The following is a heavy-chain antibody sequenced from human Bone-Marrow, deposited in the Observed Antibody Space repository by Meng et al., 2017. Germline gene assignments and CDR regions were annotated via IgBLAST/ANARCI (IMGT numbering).Heavy chain of an antibody. V-gene: IGHV3-21*01. Sequence: GGSLRLSCAASGFTFSSYSMNWVRQAPGKGLEWVSSISSSSSYIYYADSVKGRFTISRDNAKNSLYLQMNSLRAEDTAVYYCARVDVIVVLLDYWGQGTRVTVSS. CDR3: ARVDVIVVLLDY. CDR1: GFTFSSYS. D-gene: IGHD3-22*01. CDR2: ISSSSSYI. J-gene: IGHJ4*02.